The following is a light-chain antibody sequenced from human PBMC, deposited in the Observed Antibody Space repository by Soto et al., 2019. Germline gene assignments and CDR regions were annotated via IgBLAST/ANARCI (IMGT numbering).Light chain of an antibody. CDR1: ENVRTF. CDR3: QQRLNWPPG. Sequence: EVVLTQSPATLSLSPGERATLSCRASENVRTFVDWYQQKPGQAPRLLIYGASNRATGIPARFSGSGSGTDFTLTISDLEPADFGLYYCQQRLNWPPGFGQGTKVEIK. CDR2: GAS. J-gene: IGKJ1*01. V-gene: IGKV3-11*01.